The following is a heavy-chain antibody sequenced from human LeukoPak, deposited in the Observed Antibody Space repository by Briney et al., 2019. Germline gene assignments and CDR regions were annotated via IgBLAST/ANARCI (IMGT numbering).Heavy chain of an antibody. CDR1: GSRFTSYW. J-gene: IGHJ4*02. CDR2: IYPGDSDT. CDR3: ARLPLALFDY. Sequence: GASLKISCKGSGSRFTSYWIGWVRQMPGKGLEWMGIIYPGDSDTRYSPSFQGQAPLSADKSISTAYLQWSSLKASDTAMYYCARLPLALFDYWGQGTLVTVSS. V-gene: IGHV5-51*01.